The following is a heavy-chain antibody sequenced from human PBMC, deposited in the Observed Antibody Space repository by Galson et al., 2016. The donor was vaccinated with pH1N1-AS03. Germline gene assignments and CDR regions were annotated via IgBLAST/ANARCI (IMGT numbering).Heavy chain of an antibody. Sequence: SVKVSCKASGYTFTTYSISWVRQAPGQGLEWMGWISAYYGDTHFAHKFQERVTLTRDTSKATAYMELRNLRSDDTAVYYCVRESEMSGVVFSNYWGQGTLVTVSS. CDR3: VRESEMSGVVFSNY. CDR2: ISAYYGDT. CDR1: GYTFTTYS. V-gene: IGHV1-18*01. J-gene: IGHJ4*02. D-gene: IGHD3-3*01.